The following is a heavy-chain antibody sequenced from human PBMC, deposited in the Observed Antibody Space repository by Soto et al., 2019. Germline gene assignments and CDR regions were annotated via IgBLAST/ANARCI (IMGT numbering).Heavy chain of an antibody. CDR3: ARGEDSDYYDSSGSINWFDP. CDR1: GGSVSSGSYY. D-gene: IGHD3-22*01. J-gene: IGHJ5*02. CDR2: TYYSGST. Sequence: LSLTCTVSGGSVSSGSYYWSWIRQPPGKGLEWIGYTYYSGSTNYNPSLKSRVTISVDTSKNQFSLKLSSVTAADTAVYYCARGEDSDYYDSSGSINWFDPWGQGTLVTVSS. V-gene: IGHV4-61*01.